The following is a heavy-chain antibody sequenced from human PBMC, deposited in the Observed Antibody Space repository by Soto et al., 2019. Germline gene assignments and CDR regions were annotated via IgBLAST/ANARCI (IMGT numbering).Heavy chain of an antibody. CDR2: ISYDGSNK. CDR1: GFTFSSYA. D-gene: IGHD3-3*01. J-gene: IGHJ5*02. Sequence: QVQLVESGGGVVQPGRSLRLSCAASGFTFSSYAMHWVRQAPGKGLEWVAVISYDGSNKYYADSVKGRFTISRDNSKNPLYLQMNSLRAEDTAVYYCARDQEDDFWSGYPGWFDPWGQGTLVTVSS. CDR3: ARDQEDDFWSGYPGWFDP. V-gene: IGHV3-30-3*01.